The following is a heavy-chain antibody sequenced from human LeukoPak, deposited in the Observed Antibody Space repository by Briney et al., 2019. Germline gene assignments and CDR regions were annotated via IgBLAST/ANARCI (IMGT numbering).Heavy chain of an antibody. CDR3: ARYTSVAANFDY. J-gene: IGHJ4*02. Sequence: GGSLRLSCAASGFTFSSYSMNWVRQAPGKGLEWISYISSSGSTINYADSVKGRFTISRDSAKNSLYLQMNSLRDEDTAVYYCARYTSVAANFDYWGQGTLVTVSS. V-gene: IGHV3-48*02. CDR2: ISSSGSTI. D-gene: IGHD6-19*01. CDR1: GFTFSSYS.